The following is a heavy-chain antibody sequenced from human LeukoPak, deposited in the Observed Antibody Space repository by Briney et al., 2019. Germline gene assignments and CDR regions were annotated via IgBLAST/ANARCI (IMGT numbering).Heavy chain of an antibody. D-gene: IGHD4-17*01. Sequence: GASVKVSCKASGYTFTSYGISWVRQAPGQGLEWMGWISAYNGNTNYAQRLQGRVTITTDTSTSTAYMELRSLRSDDTAVYYCARVGDYGDYDYYGMDVWGQGTTVTVSS. CDR2: ISAYNGNT. CDR1: GYTFTSYG. V-gene: IGHV1-18*01. CDR3: ARVGDYGDYDYYGMDV. J-gene: IGHJ6*02.